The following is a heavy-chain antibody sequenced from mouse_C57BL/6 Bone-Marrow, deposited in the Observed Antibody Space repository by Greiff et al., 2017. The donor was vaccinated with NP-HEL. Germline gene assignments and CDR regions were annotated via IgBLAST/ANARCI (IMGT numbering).Heavy chain of an antibody. V-gene: IGHV5-4*01. CDR2: ISDGGSYT. CDR3: ARDRTWKGYFDV. J-gene: IGHJ1*03. CDR1: GFTFSSYA. Sequence: DVKLVESGGGLVKPGGSLKLSCAASGFTFSSYAMSWVRQTPEKRLEWVATISDGGSYTYYPDNVKGRFTISRDNAKNNLYLQMSHLKSEDTAMYYCARDRTWKGYFDVWGTGTTVTVSS.